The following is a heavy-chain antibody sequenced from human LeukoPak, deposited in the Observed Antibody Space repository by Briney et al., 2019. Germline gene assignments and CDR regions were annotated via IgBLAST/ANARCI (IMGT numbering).Heavy chain of an antibody. CDR1: GGTFSSYA. V-gene: IGHV1-69*05. D-gene: IGHD3-22*01. J-gene: IGHJ4*02. Sequence: GASVKVSCKASGGTFSSYAISWVRQAPGQGLEWMGGIIPIFGTANYAQKFQGRVTIITDESTNTAYMELSSLRSEDTAVYYCARPETYYYDSSGYAAFGYWGQGTLVTVSS. CDR2: IIPIFGTA. CDR3: ARPETYYYDSSGYAAFGY.